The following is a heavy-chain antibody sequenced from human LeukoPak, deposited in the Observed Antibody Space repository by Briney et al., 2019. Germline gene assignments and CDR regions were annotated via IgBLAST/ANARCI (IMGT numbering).Heavy chain of an antibody. V-gene: IGHV3-53*04. CDR1: GFTFSSYA. J-gene: IGHJ4*02. Sequence: GGSLRLSCAASGFTFSSYAMSWVRQAPGKGLEWVSVIYSGGSTYYADSVKGRFTISRHNSNNTLFLQMNSLRAEDTAVYYCARYDSGTGLLDYWGQGTLVTVSS. CDR2: IYSGGST. D-gene: IGHD3-10*01. CDR3: ARYDSGTGLLDY.